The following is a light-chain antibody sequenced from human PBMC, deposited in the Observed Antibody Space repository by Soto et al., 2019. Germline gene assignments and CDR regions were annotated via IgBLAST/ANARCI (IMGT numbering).Light chain of an antibody. V-gene: IGKV3-15*01. CDR3: QQYDIWLPYT. CDR1: QNIRSS. Sequence: EVVMTQSPSSLSASPGERVTLSCRASQNIRSSLAWYQQRPGQAPRLLIYDPSTRATGIPPSFSGGGSGTEFTVTISSLQYEDFAIYYCQQYDIWLPYTFGQGTKVDIK. CDR2: DPS. J-gene: IGKJ2*01.